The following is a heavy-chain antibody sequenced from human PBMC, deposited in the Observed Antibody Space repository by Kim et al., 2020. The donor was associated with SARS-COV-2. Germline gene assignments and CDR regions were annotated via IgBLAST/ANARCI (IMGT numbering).Heavy chain of an antibody. D-gene: IGHD6-13*01. J-gene: IGHJ4*02. CDR3: AKSLHLGYSSSGIVGY. CDR2: IYPGDSDT. V-gene: IGHV5-51*01. Sequence: GESLKISCKGSGYSFTSYWIGWVRQMPGKGLEWMGIIYPGDSDTRYSPSFQGQVTISADKSISTAYLQWSSLKASDTAMYYCAKSLHLGYSSSGIVGYWGQGTLVTVSS. CDR1: GYSFTSYW.